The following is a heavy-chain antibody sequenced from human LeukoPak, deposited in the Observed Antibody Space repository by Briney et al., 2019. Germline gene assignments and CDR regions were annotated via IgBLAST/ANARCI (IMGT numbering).Heavy chain of an antibody. CDR3: ARDKRAVAVLSDAFDI. CDR2: ISYDGSNK. CDR1: GFTFSSYS. Sequence: PGGSLRLSCAASGFTFSSYSMNWVRQAPGKGLEWVAVISYDGSNKYYADSVKGRFTISRDNSKNTLYLQMNSLRAEDTAVYYCARDKRAVAVLSDAFDIWGQGTMVTVSS. V-gene: IGHV3-30*03. D-gene: IGHD6-19*01. J-gene: IGHJ3*02.